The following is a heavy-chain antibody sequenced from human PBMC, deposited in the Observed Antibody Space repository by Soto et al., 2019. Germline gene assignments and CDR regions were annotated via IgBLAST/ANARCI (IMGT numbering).Heavy chain of an antibody. Sequence: ASVKVSCKASGGTFSSYAISWLRQAPGQGLEWMGGIIPIFGTANYAQKFQGRVTITADESTSTAYMELSSLRSEDTAVYYCARVVPAGWSFDYWGQGTLVTVSS. J-gene: IGHJ4*02. D-gene: IGHD3-3*01. CDR2: IIPIFGTA. CDR1: GGTFSSYA. V-gene: IGHV1-69*13. CDR3: ARVVPAGWSFDY.